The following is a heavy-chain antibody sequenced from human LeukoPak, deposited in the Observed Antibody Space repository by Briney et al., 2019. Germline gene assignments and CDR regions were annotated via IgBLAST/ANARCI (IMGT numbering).Heavy chain of an antibody. V-gene: IGHV3-23*01. CDR3: AKDRGYMDSRLGFDY. D-gene: IGHD3-10*01. CDR2: ISGSGGST. Sequence: GGSLRLSCAASGFTFSSYAMSWVRQAPGKGLEWVSAISGSGGSTYYAGSAKGRFTISRDNSKNTLYLQMNSLRAEDTAVYYCAKDRGYMDSRLGFDYWGQGTLVTVSS. CDR1: GFTFSSYA. J-gene: IGHJ4*02.